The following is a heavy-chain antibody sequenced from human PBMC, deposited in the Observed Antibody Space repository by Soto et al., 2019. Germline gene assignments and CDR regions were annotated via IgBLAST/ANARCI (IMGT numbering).Heavy chain of an antibody. CDR1: GLTFGSRA. CDR2: ITDTGGDA. Sequence: EVQLLESGGDLKQPGGSLRLSCVASGLTFGSRAMTWVRQAPGEGLQWVSTITDTGGDAKYADSVRGRFVISRDNSKKTLYLQMPSLTAEASAMYYCARGSTDSYPGSRIFDFWGRGTLVTVSS. V-gene: IGHV3-23*01. J-gene: IGHJ4*02. CDR3: ARGSTDSYPGSRIFDF. D-gene: IGHD3-10*01.